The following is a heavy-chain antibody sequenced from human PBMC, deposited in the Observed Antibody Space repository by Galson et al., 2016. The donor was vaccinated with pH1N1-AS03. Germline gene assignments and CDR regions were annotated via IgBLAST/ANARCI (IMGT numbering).Heavy chain of an antibody. CDR1: GYPFTSYW. CDR3: ATGHYYSGLYRDAFDT. Sequence: QSGAEVKKPGESLRISCKGSGYPFTSYWINWVRQMPGKGLEWIGRIDPSDSYINYSPAFEGRVTISSDKSTTPAYLQWNDLTSADTAVYFCATGHYYSGLYRDAFDTWGQGTRVTVSS. D-gene: IGHD1-26*01. V-gene: IGHV5-10-1*01. J-gene: IGHJ3*02. CDR2: IDPSDSYI.